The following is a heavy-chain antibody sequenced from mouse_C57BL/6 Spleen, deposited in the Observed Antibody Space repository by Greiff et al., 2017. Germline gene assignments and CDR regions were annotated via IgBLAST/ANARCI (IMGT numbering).Heavy chain of an antibody. CDR3: TRDPYYGSSPAWFAY. Sequence: EVQLVESGEGLVKPGGSLKLSCAASGFTFSSYAMSWVRQTPEKRLEWVAYISSGGDYIYYADTVKGRFTISRDNARNTLYLQMSSLKSEDTAMYYCTRDPYYGSSPAWFAYWGQGTLVTVSA. V-gene: IGHV5-9-1*02. J-gene: IGHJ3*01. CDR2: ISSGGDYI. D-gene: IGHD1-1*01. CDR1: GFTFSSYA.